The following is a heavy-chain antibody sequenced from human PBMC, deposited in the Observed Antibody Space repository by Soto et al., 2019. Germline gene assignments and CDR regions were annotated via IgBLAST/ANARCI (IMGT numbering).Heavy chain of an antibody. CDR2: ISYDGSNK. Sequence: GGSLRLSCAASGFTFSSYGMHWVRQAPGKGLEWVAVISYDGSNKYYADSVKGRFTISRDNSKNTLYLQMNSLRAEDTAVYYCAKDGWVRILGKQLNTNKYYYYGMDVWGQGTTVTVSS. D-gene: IGHD2-15*01. J-gene: IGHJ6*02. CDR1: GFTFSSYG. CDR3: AKDGWVRILGKQLNTNKYYYYGMDV. V-gene: IGHV3-30*18.